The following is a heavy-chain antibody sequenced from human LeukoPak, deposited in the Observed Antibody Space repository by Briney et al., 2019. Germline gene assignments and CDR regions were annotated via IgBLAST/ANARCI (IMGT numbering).Heavy chain of an antibody. V-gene: IGHV4-34*01. J-gene: IGHJ4*02. D-gene: IGHD6-19*01. CDR1: GGSFSGYY. Sequence: EPSETLSLTCTVYGGSFSGYYWSWIRQPPGKGLEWIGEINHSGSTNYNPSLKSRVTISVDTSKNQFSLKLSSVTAADTAVYYCASKRSGWYKGSYFDYWGQGTLVTVSS. CDR3: ASKRSGWYKGSYFDY. CDR2: INHSGST.